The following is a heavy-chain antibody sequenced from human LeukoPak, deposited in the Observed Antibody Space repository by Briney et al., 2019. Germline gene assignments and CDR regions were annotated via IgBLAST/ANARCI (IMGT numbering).Heavy chain of an antibody. CDR3: ARDSFNYGDLLFDY. CDR2: ISAYNGNT. Sequence: GASVKVSCKASGYTFTGYYMNWMRQAPGQGLEWMGWISAYNGNTNYAQKLQGRVTMTTDTSTSTAYMELRSLRSDDTAVYYCARDSFNYGDLLFDYWGQGTLVTVSS. CDR1: GYTFTGYY. V-gene: IGHV1-18*04. J-gene: IGHJ4*02. D-gene: IGHD4-17*01.